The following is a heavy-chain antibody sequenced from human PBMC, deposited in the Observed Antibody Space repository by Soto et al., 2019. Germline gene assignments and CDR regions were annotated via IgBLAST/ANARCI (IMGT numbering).Heavy chain of an antibody. V-gene: IGHV3-23*01. Sequence: EVQLLESGGGLVQPGGSLRLSCAASGFTFSSYAMSWVRQAPGKGLEWVSAISGSGGSTYYADSVKGRFTISRDNAKNSLYLQMNSLRAEDTAVYYCARESANWGVPDYWGQGTLVTVSS. J-gene: IGHJ4*02. CDR3: ARESANWGVPDY. CDR2: ISGSGGST. CDR1: GFTFSSYA. D-gene: IGHD7-27*01.